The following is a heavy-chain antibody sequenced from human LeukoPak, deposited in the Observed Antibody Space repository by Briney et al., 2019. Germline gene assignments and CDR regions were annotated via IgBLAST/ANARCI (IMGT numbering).Heavy chain of an antibody. CDR2: IYHSGST. CDR3: ASGGPTIFGVVKKLYFDY. Sequence: PSETLSLTCIVSGYSISSGYYWGWIRQPPGKGLEWIGSIYHSGSTYYNPFLKSRPTISVDPSKNQFSLKLSSVTAADTAVYYCASGGPTIFGVVKKLYFDYWGQGTLVTASS. CDR1: GYSISSGYY. D-gene: IGHD3-3*01. V-gene: IGHV4-38-2*02. J-gene: IGHJ4*02.